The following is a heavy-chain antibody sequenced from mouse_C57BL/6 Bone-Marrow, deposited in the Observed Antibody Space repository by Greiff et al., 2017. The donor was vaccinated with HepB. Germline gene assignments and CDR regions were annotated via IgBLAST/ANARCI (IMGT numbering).Heavy chain of an antibody. CDR1: GYAFSSSW. CDR2: IYPGDGDT. J-gene: IGHJ2*01. CDR3: ARRGYDGYPVYFDY. D-gene: IGHD2-3*01. Sequence: QVQLQQSGPELVKPGASVKISCKASGYAFSSSWMNWVKQRPGKGLEWIGRIYPGDGDTNYNGKFKGKATLTADKSSSTAYMQLSSLTSEDSAVYFCARRGYDGYPVYFDYWGQGTTLTVSS. V-gene: IGHV1-82*01.